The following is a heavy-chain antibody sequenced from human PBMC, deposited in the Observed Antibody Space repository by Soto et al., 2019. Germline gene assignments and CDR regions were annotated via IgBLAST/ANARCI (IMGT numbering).Heavy chain of an antibody. CDR3: ARDGIVVVPAAIPKPEYYYYMDV. CDR1: GFTFSSYS. V-gene: IGHV3-21*01. Sequence: GGSLRLSCAASGFTFSSYSMNWVRQAPGKGLEWVSSISSSSSYIYYADSVKGRFTISRDNAKNSLYLQMNSLRAEDTAVYYCARDGIVVVPAAIPKPEYYYYMDVWGKGTTVTVSS. D-gene: IGHD2-2*01. J-gene: IGHJ6*03. CDR2: ISSSSSYI.